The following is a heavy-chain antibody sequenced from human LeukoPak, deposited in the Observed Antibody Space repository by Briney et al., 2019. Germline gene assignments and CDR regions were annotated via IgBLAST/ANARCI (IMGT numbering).Heavy chain of an antibody. CDR1: GFTFSSYA. CDR2: ISGSGGST. V-gene: IGHV3-23*01. Sequence: GGSLRLSCAASGFTFSSYAMSWVRQAPGKGLEWVSAISGSGGSTYYADSVKGRFTISRDNSKNTLYLQMNSLRAEDTAVYYCAKWLFPGSYYADAFDIWGQGTMVTVSS. J-gene: IGHJ3*02. CDR3: AKWLFPGSYYADAFDI. D-gene: IGHD3-10*01.